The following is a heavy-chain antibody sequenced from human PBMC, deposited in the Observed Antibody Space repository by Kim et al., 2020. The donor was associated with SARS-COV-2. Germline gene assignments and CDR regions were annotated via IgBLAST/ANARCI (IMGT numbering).Heavy chain of an antibody. J-gene: IGHJ4*02. CDR3: AKTRTSYYDFRSGYYLGDSFDY. CDR1: GFTFTNFG. CDR2: ISGGNDNT. V-gene: IGHV3-23*01. D-gene: IGHD3-3*01. Sequence: GGSLRLSCSASGFTFTNFGMSWVRQAPGKGLQWVSGISGGNDNTYYAESVQGRFTISRDNSKNILYLQMNAMRAEDTAVYYCAKTRTSYYDFRSGYYLGDSFDYWGQGTLVTVSS.